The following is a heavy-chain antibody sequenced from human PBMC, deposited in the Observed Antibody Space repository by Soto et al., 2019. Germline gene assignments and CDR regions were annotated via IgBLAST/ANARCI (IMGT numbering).Heavy chain of an antibody. CDR3: ARIVVVPAAQSPYYYGMDV. J-gene: IGHJ6*02. CDR1: GGSISSSNW. CDR2: IYHSGST. V-gene: IGHV4-4*02. D-gene: IGHD2-2*01. Sequence: SETLSLTCAVSGGSISSSNWWSWVRQPPGKGLEWIGEIYHSGSTNYNPSLKSRVTISVDKSKNQFSLKLSSVTAADTAVYYCARIVVVPAAQSPYYYGMDVWGQGTTVTAP.